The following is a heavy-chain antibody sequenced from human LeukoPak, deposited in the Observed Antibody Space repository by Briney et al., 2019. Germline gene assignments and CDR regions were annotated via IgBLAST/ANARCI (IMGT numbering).Heavy chain of an antibody. V-gene: IGHV3-23*01. Sequence: GGSLRLSCAASGFTFIGYAMSWVRQAPGKGLEWVSAISGSGGSTYYADSVKGRFTISRDNSKNTLYLQMNSLRAEDTAVYYCARSSYSSSSSVWGQGTMVTVSS. CDR2: ISGSGGST. D-gene: IGHD6-6*01. J-gene: IGHJ3*01. CDR3: ARSSYSSSSSV. CDR1: GFTFIGYA.